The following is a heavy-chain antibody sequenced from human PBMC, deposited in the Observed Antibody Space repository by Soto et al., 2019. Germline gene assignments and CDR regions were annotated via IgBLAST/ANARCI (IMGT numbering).Heavy chain of an antibody. D-gene: IGHD2-15*01. CDR2: ISWNSGSI. Sequence: GGSLRLSCAASGFTFDDYAMHWVRQAPGKGLEWVSGISWNSGSIGYADSVKGRFTISRDNAKNSLYLQMNSLRAEDTALYYCAKGLSGLIAAYLFDYWGQGTLVTVSS. CDR3: AKGLSGLIAAYLFDY. J-gene: IGHJ4*02. CDR1: GFTFDDYA. V-gene: IGHV3-9*01.